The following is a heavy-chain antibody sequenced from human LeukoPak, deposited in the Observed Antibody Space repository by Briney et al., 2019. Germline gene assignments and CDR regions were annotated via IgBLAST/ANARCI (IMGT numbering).Heavy chain of an antibody. CDR3: ARGDGSGRLMVGYYFDY. V-gene: IGHV4-59*08. D-gene: IGHD3-10*01. CDR2: IYYSGST. CDR1: GVSISSYY. J-gene: IGHJ4*02. Sequence: SETLSLTCTVSGVSISSYYWSWIRQPAGKGLEWIGYIYYSGSTNYNPSLKSRVTISVDTSKNQFSLKLSSVTAADTAVYYCARGDGSGRLMVGYYFDYWGQGTLVTVSS.